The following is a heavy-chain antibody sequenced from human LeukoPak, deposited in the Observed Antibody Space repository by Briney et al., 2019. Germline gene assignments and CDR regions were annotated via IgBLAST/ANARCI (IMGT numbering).Heavy chain of an antibody. CDR1: GYTFTSYG. J-gene: IGHJ6*02. Sequence: ASVKVSCKASGYTFTSYGISWVRQAPGQRLEWMGWINAGNGNTKYSQKFQGRVTITRDTSASTAYMELSSLRSEDTAVYYCATTTRRGSGWYRDYYYYGMDAWGQGTTVTVSS. D-gene: IGHD6-19*01. V-gene: IGHV1-3*01. CDR3: ATTTRRGSGWYRDYYYYGMDA. CDR2: INAGNGNT.